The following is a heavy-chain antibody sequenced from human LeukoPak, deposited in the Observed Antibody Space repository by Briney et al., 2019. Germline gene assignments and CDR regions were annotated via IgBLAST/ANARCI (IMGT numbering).Heavy chain of an antibody. V-gene: IGHV3-9*01. CDR1: GFTFDDYA. J-gene: IGHJ5*02. Sequence: PGRSLRLSCAASGFTFDDYATPWVRQAPGKGLEWVSGISWNSGSIGYADSVKGRFTISRDNAKNSLYLQMNSLRAEDTALYYCARHGNLQAAYGWFDPWGQGTLVTVSS. CDR2: ISWNSGSI. CDR3: ARHGNLQAAYGWFDP. D-gene: IGHD1-14*01.